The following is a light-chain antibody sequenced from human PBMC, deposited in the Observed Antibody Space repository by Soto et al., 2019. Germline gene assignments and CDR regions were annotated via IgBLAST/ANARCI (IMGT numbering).Light chain of an antibody. V-gene: IGKV1-33*01. CDR3: QQYRSLPLT. CDR1: QGISRE. Sequence: DIQMTQSPSSLSASVGDRITISCQASQGISREVNWYQQKPGKGPELLSYGASNLHTGVPSRCSGSASTSVPGTQFSLTITALQPEDVATYYCQQYRSLPLTFGGGTKVEI. CDR2: GAS. J-gene: IGKJ4*01.